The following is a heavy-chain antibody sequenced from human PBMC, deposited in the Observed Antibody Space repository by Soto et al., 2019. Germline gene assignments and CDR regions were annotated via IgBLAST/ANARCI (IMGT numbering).Heavy chain of an antibody. J-gene: IGHJ4*02. D-gene: IGHD6-6*01. CDR2: VNGDGSST. Sequence: GSLRLSCAASGFTFSSYWMHWVRQAPGKGLVWVSRVNGDGSSTNYADSVKGRFTISRDNAKNTLYLQMNSLRAEDTAVYYCARGGSIVSRGSDFWGQGTLVTVSS. CDR1: GFTFSSYW. V-gene: IGHV3-74*01. CDR3: ARGGSIVSRGSDF.